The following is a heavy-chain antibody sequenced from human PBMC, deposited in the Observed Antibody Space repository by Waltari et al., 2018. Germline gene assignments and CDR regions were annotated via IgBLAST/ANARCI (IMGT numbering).Heavy chain of an antibody. D-gene: IGHD3-3*01. CDR2: IIPIFGTA. Sequence: QVQLVQSGAEVKKPGSSVKVFCKASGGTFSSSAISWVRQAPGQGLEWMGGIIPIFGTANYAQKFQGRVTITADESTSTAYMELSSLRSEDTAVYYCASLDFWSGYYSNRGWFDPWGQGTLVTVSS. CDR1: GGTFSSSA. J-gene: IGHJ5*02. CDR3: ASLDFWSGYYSNRGWFDP. V-gene: IGHV1-69*01.